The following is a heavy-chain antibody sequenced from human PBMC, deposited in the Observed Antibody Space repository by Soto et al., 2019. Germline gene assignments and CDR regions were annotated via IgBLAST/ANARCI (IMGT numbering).Heavy chain of an antibody. J-gene: IGHJ6*02. Sequence: ASVKVSCKASGFTFTSSAVQWVRQARGQRLEWIGWIVVGSGNTNYAQKFQERVTITRDMSTSTAYMELSSLRSEDTAVYYCAATSGTVVTPSFDYYYGMDVWGQGTTVTVSS. D-gene: IGHD2-21*02. CDR1: GFTFTSSA. V-gene: IGHV1-58*01. CDR2: IVVGSGNT. CDR3: AATSGTVVTPSFDYYYGMDV.